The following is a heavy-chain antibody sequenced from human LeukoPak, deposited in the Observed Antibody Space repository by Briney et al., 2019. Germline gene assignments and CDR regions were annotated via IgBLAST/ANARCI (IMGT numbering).Heavy chain of an antibody. CDR3: ARGHYYYDSSGYYYYFDY. J-gene: IGHJ4*02. Sequence: GGSLRLSCSASGFTFSSYAMHWVRQAPGKGLEWVAVISYDGSNKYYADSVKGRFTISRDNSKNTLYLQMNSLRAEDTAVYYCARGHYYYDSSGYYYYFDYWGQGTLVTVSS. D-gene: IGHD3-22*01. CDR1: GFTFSSYA. CDR2: ISYDGSNK. V-gene: IGHV3-30-3*01.